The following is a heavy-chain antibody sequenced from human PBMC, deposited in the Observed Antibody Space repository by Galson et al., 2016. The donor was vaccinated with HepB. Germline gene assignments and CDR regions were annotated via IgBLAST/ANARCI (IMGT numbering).Heavy chain of an antibody. D-gene: IGHD6-19*01. CDR2: FYYNGIT. Sequence: SETLSLTCSVSGGSISSSTSYWGWIRQPPGKGLEWIGSFYYNGITYYNPSLKSRVSISVDTSKNHFSLDLNFVTAADTAVYYCARGPRYTNVWSFGPKSTYYYDALDVWGLGTTVTVSS. V-gene: IGHV4-39*02. J-gene: IGHJ6*02. CDR3: ARGPRYTNVWSFGPKSTYYYDALDV. CDR1: GGSISSSTSY.